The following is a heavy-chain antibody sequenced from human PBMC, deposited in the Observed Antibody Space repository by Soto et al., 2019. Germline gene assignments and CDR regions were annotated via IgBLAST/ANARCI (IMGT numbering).Heavy chain of an antibody. CDR3: VRAISGSFAL. CDR1: GFSFITYW. V-gene: IGHV3-7*04. Sequence: EVQLVESGGGLVQSGGSLRLSCEASGFSFITYWMNWVRQALGKGLEWLASIKEDGSEKQYVDSVKGRFTISRANAMASLYLQMTSLSEEDTAVYYCVRAISGSFALWGQGTLVIVSS. CDR2: IKEDGSEK. D-gene: IGHD3-9*01. J-gene: IGHJ4*02.